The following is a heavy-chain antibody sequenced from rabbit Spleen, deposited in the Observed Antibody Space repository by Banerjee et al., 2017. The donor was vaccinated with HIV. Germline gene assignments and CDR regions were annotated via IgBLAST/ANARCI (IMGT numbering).Heavy chain of an antibody. CDR1: GIDFSSYG. D-gene: IGHD2-1*01. Sequence: QSLEESGGGLVQPEGSLTLTCKASGIDFSSYGISWVRQAPGKGLEWIAYIYAGSSGSTYYASWAKGRFTISKTSSTTVTLQMTSLTAADTATYFCARFDRNDDHFNLWGPGTLVTVS. CDR3: ARFDRNDDHFNL. J-gene: IGHJ6*01. CDR2: IYAGSSGST. V-gene: IGHV1S40*01.